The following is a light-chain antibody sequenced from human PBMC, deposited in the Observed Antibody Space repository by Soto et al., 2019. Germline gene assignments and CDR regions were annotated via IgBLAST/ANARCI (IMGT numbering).Light chain of an antibody. Sequence: DIQVTQCPSTLSGSVGDRVTITCRSSQTISSWLAWYQQKPGKAPKLLIYKASTLKSGVPSRFSGSGSGTEFTLTISSLQPDDFETYYCQQYNSDSEAFGQGTKVDIK. CDR2: KAS. CDR1: QTISSW. CDR3: QQYNSDSEA. V-gene: IGKV1-5*03. J-gene: IGKJ1*01.